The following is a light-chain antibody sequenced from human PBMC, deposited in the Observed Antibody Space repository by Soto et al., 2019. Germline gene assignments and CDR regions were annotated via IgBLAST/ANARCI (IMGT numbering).Light chain of an antibody. J-gene: IGLJ1*01. CDR1: SSDVGGYRY. CDR3: SSYTSGSTYV. V-gene: IGLV2-14*01. CDR2: EVS. Sequence: QSVLTQPASVSGSPGQSITISCTGNSSDVGGYRYVSWYQQHPGKAPKLMIYEVSNRPSGVSNRFSRSKSGNTASLTISRLQAEDEADYYCSSYTSGSTYVFGTGTKVTVL.